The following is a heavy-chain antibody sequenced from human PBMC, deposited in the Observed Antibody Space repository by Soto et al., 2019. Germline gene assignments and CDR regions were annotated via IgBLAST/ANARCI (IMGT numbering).Heavy chain of an antibody. D-gene: IGHD6-19*01. V-gene: IGHV3-13*01. J-gene: IGHJ6*02. Sequence: GGSLRLSCAASGFTFSSYDMHWVRQATGKGLEWVSAIGTAGDTYYPGSVEGGFTMSRENGKNSLYLQMNSLRAEDTAVYYGARDLSSGSLDYYYYYGMDVWGQGTTVTVSS. CDR1: GFTFSSYD. CDR2: IGTAGDT. CDR3: ARDLSSGSLDYYYYYGMDV.